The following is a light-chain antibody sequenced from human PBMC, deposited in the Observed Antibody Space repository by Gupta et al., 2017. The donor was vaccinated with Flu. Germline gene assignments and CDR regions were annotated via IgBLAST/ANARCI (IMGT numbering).Light chain of an antibody. V-gene: IGKV1-39*01. CDR1: QNIRTN. CDR3: QQSYSTPRT. J-gene: IGKJ3*01. CDR2: DAS. Sequence: DVQMTQSPSSLYASIGDRVAITCRASQNIRTNLNWYQHKPGKAPKLLIYDASTLQSGVSSRFSGSGSGTDFTLTISSLQPEDFATYYCQQSYSTPRTFGPGTKVDI.